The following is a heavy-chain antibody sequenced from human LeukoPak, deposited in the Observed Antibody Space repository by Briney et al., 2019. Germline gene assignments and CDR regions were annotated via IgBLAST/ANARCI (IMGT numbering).Heavy chain of an antibody. D-gene: IGHD1-1*01. CDR2: IYSDRST. J-gene: IGHJ6*02. CDR1: GFTVSSNY. CDR3: AGDSTGSYRMDV. V-gene: IGHV3-66*01. Sequence: PGGSLRLSCAASGFTVSSNYMSWVRQAPGKGLEWVSVIYSDRSTHYANSVRGRFAISRDNSKNTLYLQMNSLRAEDTAVYYCAGDSTGSYRMDVWGQGTTVTVSS.